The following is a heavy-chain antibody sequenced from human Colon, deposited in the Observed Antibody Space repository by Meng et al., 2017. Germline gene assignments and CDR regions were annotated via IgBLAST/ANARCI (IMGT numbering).Heavy chain of an antibody. CDR3: ATDFSPRGDY. J-gene: IGHJ4*02. Sequence: QVQLVRSGAEVMKPGASVKVSCKASGYSFTTYSMHLVRQAPGQGLEWMAWINTANGNAVYSETFQGRLTITRDASASTVNMELSSLGSEDTAVYYCATDFSPRGDYWGQGTLVTVSS. CDR1: GYSFTTYS. V-gene: IGHV1-3*04. CDR2: INTANGNA. D-gene: IGHD3-3*01.